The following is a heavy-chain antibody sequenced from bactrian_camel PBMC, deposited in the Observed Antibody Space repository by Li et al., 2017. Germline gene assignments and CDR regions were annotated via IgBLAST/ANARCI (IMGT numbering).Heavy chain of an antibody. CDR2: INSDGTRT. D-gene: IGHD6*01. Sequence: VQLVESGGRLVRPGGSLRLSCAASQFTFSSYDMAWVRQAPGKGLEWVSSINSDGTRTYYGDSVKGRFTISKDNAKNTLYLQMNSLKPEDTAMYYCAADPAFPWSGDSCRDRADWAISGGNYWGQGTQVTVS. J-gene: IGHJ4*01. CDR3: AADPAFPWSGDSCRDRADWAISGGNY. CDR1: QFTFSSYD. V-gene: IGHV3S40*01.